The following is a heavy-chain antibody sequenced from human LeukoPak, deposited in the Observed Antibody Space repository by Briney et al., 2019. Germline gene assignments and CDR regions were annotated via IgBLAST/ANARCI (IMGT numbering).Heavy chain of an antibody. Sequence: ASVKVSCKASGYSFTGYYMHWVRQAPGQGLEWMGWINFNSGGTNYAQKFQGRVTMTRDMSISTAYMELSRLRSDDTAMYYCAMCSGVSCYSDYFDYWGQGALVTVSS. CDR2: INFNSGGT. V-gene: IGHV1-2*02. CDR3: AMCSGVSCYSDYFDY. D-gene: IGHD2-15*01. CDR1: GYSFTGYY. J-gene: IGHJ4*02.